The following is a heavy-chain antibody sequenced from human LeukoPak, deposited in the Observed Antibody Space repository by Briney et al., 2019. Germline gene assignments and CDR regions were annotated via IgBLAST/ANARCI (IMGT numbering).Heavy chain of an antibody. V-gene: IGHV3-23*01. D-gene: IGHD4-17*01. CDR2: INGSGADT. Sequence: TGGSLGLSCTTSGFTFSNFAMSWVRQAPGEGLGWVSIINGSGADTFYTDSVKGRFTISRDNSKNTLYLQMNSLRAEDTAVYYCAKPHGVGYLGQGTLVTVSS. CDR3: AKPHGVGY. J-gene: IGHJ4*02. CDR1: GFTFSNFA.